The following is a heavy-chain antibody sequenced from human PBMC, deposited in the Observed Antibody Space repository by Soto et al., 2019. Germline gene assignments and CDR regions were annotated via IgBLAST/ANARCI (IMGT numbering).Heavy chain of an antibody. D-gene: IGHD1-26*01. Sequence: KHSETLSLTCTVSGGSISSGGYYWSWIRQHPGKGLEWIGYIYYSGSTYYNPSLKSRVTISVDTSKNQFSLKLSSVTAADTAVYYCARAMGGLGSDAFDIWGQGTMVTVSS. CDR1: GGSISSGGYY. CDR2: IYYSGST. J-gene: IGHJ3*02. V-gene: IGHV4-31*03. CDR3: ARAMGGLGSDAFDI.